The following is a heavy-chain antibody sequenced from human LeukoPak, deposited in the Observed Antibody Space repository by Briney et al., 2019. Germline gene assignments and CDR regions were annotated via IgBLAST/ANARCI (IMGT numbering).Heavy chain of an antibody. J-gene: IGHJ3*02. D-gene: IGHD2-15*01. Sequence: EASVKVSCKASGYTFTIYGISWVRQPPGQGLEWMGWISVYNANTNYAQKLQGRVTMTTDTSTNTAYMELRSLRSDDTAVYYCARVTEYCSGGSCHPRGAFDIWGQGTVVTVSS. CDR1: GYTFTIYG. V-gene: IGHV1-18*01. CDR3: ARVTEYCSGGSCHPRGAFDI. CDR2: ISVYNANT.